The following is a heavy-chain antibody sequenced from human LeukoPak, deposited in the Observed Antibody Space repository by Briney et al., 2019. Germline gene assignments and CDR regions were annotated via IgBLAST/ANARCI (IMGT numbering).Heavy chain of an antibody. Sequence: GGSLRLSCAASGFSFSNYWMHWVRQAPGKGLVWVSRISGDGSSTTYADSVQGRFPISLDHAQDTLCLQMNNLRAEDPAVYYCARGDYGGNSPDNWGQGTLVTVSS. CDR3: ARGDYGGNSPDN. CDR1: GFSFSNYW. CDR2: ISGDGSST. V-gene: IGHV3-74*01. J-gene: IGHJ4*02. D-gene: IGHD4-23*01.